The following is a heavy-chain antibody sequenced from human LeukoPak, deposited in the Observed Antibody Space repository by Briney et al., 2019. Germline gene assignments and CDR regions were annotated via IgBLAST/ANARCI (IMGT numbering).Heavy chain of an antibody. CDR3: TRLVGAND. CDR2: IRNKANSYTT. J-gene: IGHJ4*02. Sequence: GGSLRLSCAASGFTFSDHAMDWVRQAPGKGLEWVGRIRNKANSYTTEYAASVQGRFAVSRDDSKNSLYLQMNSMKTEDTAVYYCTRLVGANDWGQGTLVTVSS. CDR1: GFTFSDHA. V-gene: IGHV3-72*01. D-gene: IGHD1-26*01.